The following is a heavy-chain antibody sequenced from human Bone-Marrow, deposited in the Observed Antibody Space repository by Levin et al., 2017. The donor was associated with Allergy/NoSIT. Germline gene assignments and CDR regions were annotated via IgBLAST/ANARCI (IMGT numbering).Heavy chain of an antibody. J-gene: IGHJ4*02. Sequence: ASVKVSCRASGFPFSDYYMHWVRQAPGQGLEWMGMISPSGGSTTYSQKFQGRVTMTKDTSTSTVYLEVSSLRSEDTGVYYCARGRRNTTSHLDYWGQGTPVTASS. CDR3: ARGRRNTTSHLDY. CDR1: GFPFSDYY. CDR2: ISPSGGST. D-gene: IGHD1-14*01. V-gene: IGHV1-46*01.